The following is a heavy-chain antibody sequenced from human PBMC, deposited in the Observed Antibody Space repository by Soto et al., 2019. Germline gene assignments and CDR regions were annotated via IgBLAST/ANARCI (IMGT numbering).Heavy chain of an antibody. CDR2: IWYDGSNK. D-gene: IGHD2-21*02. CDR3: ARVPAGDLRHYGMDV. CDR1: GFTFSSYG. V-gene: IGHV3-33*01. Sequence: GGSLRLSCAASGFTFSSYGMHWVRQAPGKGLEWVAVIWYDGSNKYYADSVKGRFTISRDNSKNTLYLQMNSLRAEDTAVYYCARVPAGDLRHYGMDVWGQGTTVTVSS. J-gene: IGHJ6*02.